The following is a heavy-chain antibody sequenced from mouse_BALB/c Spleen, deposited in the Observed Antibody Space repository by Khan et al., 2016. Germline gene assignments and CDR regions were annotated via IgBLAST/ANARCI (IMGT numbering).Heavy chain of an antibody. CDR3: ARGRTTSPAYWYFDV. D-gene: IGHD1-1*01. CDR1: GFTFTDYY. V-gene: IGHV7-3*02. Sequence: EVELVESGGGLVQPGGSLRLSCATSGFTFTDYYMSWVRQPPGKALEWLGFIRNKANGYTTEYSASVKGRFTISRDNSQSILYLQMHTLRAEDSATYYGARGRTTSPAYWYFDVWGAGTTVTVSS. CDR2: IRNKANGYTT. J-gene: IGHJ1*01.